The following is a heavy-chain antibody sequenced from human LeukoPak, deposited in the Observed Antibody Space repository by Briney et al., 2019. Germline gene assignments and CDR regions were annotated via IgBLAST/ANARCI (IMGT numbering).Heavy chain of an antibody. Sequence: GGSLRLSCSASGFTIITTYISWVRQPPGKVLECVSVIYTGGNTYYADSMKGRFTISRHNTEHKIYLQMDSLRPEDTAVYYWARGGYNGHDPYYFDSWGQGSLVTVSS. CDR3: ARGGYNGHDPYYFDS. D-gene: IGHD5-12*01. J-gene: IGHJ4*02. V-gene: IGHV3-53*04. CDR2: IYTGGNT. CDR1: GFTIITTY.